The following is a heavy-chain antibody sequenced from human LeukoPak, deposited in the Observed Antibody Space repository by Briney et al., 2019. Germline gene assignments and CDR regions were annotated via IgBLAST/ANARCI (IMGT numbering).Heavy chain of an antibody. CDR1: GGSISSYY. V-gene: IGHV4-59*01. D-gene: IGHD1-26*01. CDR2: IYYSGST. J-gene: IGHJ3*02. Sequence: SETLSLTCTVSGGSISSYYWSWIRQPPGKGLEWIGYIYYSGSTNYNPSLKSRVTISVDTSKNQFSLKLSSVAAADTAVYYCARDSSYGPRAFDIWGQGTMVTVSS. CDR3: ARDSSYGPRAFDI.